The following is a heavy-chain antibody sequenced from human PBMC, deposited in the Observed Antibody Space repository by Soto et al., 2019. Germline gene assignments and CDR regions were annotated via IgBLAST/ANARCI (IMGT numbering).Heavy chain of an antibody. J-gene: IGHJ6*02. V-gene: IGHV1-46*01. Sequence: ALVKVSCKASGYTFTSYYMHWVRQSAGQGLEWMGIINPSGGSTSYAQKFQGRVTMTRDTSTSTVYMELSSLRSEDTAVYYCARDSYLASYYDFWSGYYTGGFSYYGMDVWGQGTTVTVSS. D-gene: IGHD3-3*01. CDR2: INPSGGST. CDR3: ARDSYLASYYDFWSGYYTGGFSYYGMDV. CDR1: GYTFTSYY.